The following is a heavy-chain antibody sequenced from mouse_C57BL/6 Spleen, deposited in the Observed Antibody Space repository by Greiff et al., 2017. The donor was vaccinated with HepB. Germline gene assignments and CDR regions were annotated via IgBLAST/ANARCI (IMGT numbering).Heavy chain of an antibody. CDR2: INPSNGGT. CDR3: ASYGNYGGNYAMDY. D-gene: IGHD2-1*01. V-gene: IGHV1-53*01. Sequence: QVQLQQPGTELVKPGASVKLSCKASGYTFTSYWMHWVKQRPGHGLEWIGNINPSNGGTNYTEKFKSKATLTIDKSTSTAYMQLSSLTSEDTAVYYCASYGNYGGNYAMDYWGQGTSVTVSS. CDR1: GYTFTSYW. J-gene: IGHJ4*01.